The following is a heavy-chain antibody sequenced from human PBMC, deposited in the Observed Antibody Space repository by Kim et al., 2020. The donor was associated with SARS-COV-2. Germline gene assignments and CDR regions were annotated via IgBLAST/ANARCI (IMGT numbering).Heavy chain of an antibody. CDR1: GFTFSSYA. V-gene: IGHV3-30-3*02. Sequence: GGSLRLSCAASGFTFSSYAIHWVRQAPGKGLEWVASISYDGSNTFYTDSVKGRFTISRDNSQNTLYLQMSSLRAEDTAVYYCAKDTTHRATNVLFFDSWGQGTRVTVSS. D-gene: IGHD1-26*01. CDR3: AKDTTHRATNVLFFDS. CDR2: ISYDGSNT. J-gene: IGHJ4*02.